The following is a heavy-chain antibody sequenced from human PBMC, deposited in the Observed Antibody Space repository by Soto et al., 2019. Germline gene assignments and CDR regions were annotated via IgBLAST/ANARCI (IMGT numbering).Heavy chain of an antibody. CDR3: AKDGNTYSSGWWVFDY. CDR2: ISVSGINT. D-gene: IGHD6-19*01. J-gene: IGHJ4*02. V-gene: IGHV3-23*01. Sequence: EVQLLESGGGLVQPGGSLRLSCAASGFTFNNYAMSWVRQAPGKGLEWVSSISVSGINTYYADSGKGRFTISRDNSKNTLYLQMNSQRAEDTAVYYCAKDGNTYSSGWWVFDYWGQGTLVTVSS. CDR1: GFTFNNYA.